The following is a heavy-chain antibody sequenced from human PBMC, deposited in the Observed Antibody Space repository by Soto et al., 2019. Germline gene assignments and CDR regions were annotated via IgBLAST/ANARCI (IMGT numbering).Heavy chain of an antibody. V-gene: IGHV1-69*13. Sequence: ASVKVSCKASGGTFSSYAISWVRQAPGQGLEWMGGIIPIFGTANYAQKFQGRVTITADESTSTAYMELSSLRSEDTAVYYCARDLSIAVAPGLGWFDPWGQGTLVTSPQ. CDR1: GGTFSSYA. J-gene: IGHJ5*02. D-gene: IGHD6-19*01. CDR3: ARDLSIAVAPGLGWFDP. CDR2: IIPIFGTA.